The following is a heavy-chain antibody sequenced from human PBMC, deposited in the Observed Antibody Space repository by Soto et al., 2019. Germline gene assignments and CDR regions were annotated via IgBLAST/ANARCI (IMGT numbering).Heavy chain of an antibody. Sequence: GESLKISCKGSEYSFTSYWISWVRQMPGKGLEWMGRIDPSDSYNNYSPSFEGHVTISADKSISTAYLQWSSLKASDTAMYYCARHGDSSSPNWFDPWGQGTLVTVSS. CDR3: ARHGDSSSPNWFDP. CDR1: EYSFTSYW. CDR2: IDPSDSYN. D-gene: IGHD6-6*01. J-gene: IGHJ5*02. V-gene: IGHV5-10-1*01.